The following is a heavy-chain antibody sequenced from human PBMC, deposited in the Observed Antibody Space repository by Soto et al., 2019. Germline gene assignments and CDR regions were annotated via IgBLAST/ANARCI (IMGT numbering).Heavy chain of an antibody. D-gene: IGHD2-2*01. Sequence: SVKVSCKASGFTFTSSAMQWVRQARGQRLEWIGWIVVGSGNTNYAQKFQERVTITRDMSTSTAYMELSSLRSEDTAVYYCARDWDIVLVPAASPSGLMDVWGQ. CDR1: GFTFTSSA. CDR3: ARDWDIVLVPAASPSGLMDV. J-gene: IGHJ6*02. V-gene: IGHV1-58*02. CDR2: IVVGSGNT.